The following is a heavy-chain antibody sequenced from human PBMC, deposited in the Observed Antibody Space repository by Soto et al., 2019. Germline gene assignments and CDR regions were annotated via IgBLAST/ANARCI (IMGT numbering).Heavy chain of an antibody. D-gene: IGHD1-20*01. V-gene: IGHV1-69*02. CDR2: IIPILGIA. Sequence: QVQLVQSGAEVKKPGSSVKVSCKASGGTFSSYPISWVRQAPGQGLEWMGRIIPILGIANYAQKFQGRVTITADKSTSTADMELSSLRSEDTAVYYCIRGNNWNDLSGYFDYWGQGTLVTVSS. CDR3: IRGNNWNDLSGYFDY. J-gene: IGHJ4*02. CDR1: GGTFSSYP.